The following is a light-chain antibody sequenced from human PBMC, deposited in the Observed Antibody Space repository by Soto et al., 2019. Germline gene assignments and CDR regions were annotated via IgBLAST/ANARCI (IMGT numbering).Light chain of an antibody. CDR3: SSYTSSSTLYV. CDR2: EVT. Sequence: QSALTQPASVSGSPGQSITISCTGTSGDIGGYNYVSWYQQHPGKAPKLLISEVTNRPSGVSNRFSGSKSGNTASLTISGLHPEDEADYYCSSYTSSSTLYVFGTGTKVTVL. V-gene: IGLV2-14*01. CDR1: SGDIGGYNY. J-gene: IGLJ1*01.